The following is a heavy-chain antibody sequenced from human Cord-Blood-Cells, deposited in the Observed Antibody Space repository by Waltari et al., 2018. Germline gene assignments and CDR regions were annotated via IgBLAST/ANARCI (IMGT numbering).Heavy chain of an antibody. V-gene: IGHV4-39*01. D-gene: IGHD6-13*01. Sequence: VSGGSISSSSYYWGWIRQPPGKGLEWIGSIYYSGSTYYNPSLKSRVTISVDTSKNQFSLKLSSVTAADTAVYYCASITSAAGLWYFDLWGRGTLVTVSS. CDR1: GGSISSSSYY. CDR3: ASITSAAGLWYFDL. J-gene: IGHJ2*01. CDR2: IYYSGST.